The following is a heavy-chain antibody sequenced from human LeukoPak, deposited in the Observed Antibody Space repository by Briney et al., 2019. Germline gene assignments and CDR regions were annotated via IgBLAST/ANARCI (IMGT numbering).Heavy chain of an antibody. J-gene: IGHJ4*02. CDR3: AKETDN. V-gene: IGHV3-43*02. CDR1: RFTSDDFS. Sequence: PGGSLRLSCATSRFTSDDFSIHWVRQAPGKGLEWVCFISADGTSIFYADSVRGRFTISRDNSKNSLYLQMNSLRTEDTAFYYCAKETDNWGQGTLVTVSS. CDR2: ISADGTSI.